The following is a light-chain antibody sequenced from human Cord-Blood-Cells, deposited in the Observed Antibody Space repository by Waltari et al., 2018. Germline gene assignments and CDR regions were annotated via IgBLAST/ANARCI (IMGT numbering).Light chain of an antibody. J-gene: IGKJ4*01. CDR3: QQYGSSPLT. V-gene: IGKV3-20*01. Sequence: EIVLTQSPGTLSLSPGERDTLSCRASQSVSSSYLAWYQQKPGQAPRLLIYGASSRATGIPDRFSGSGSETDFTLTISRLEPEDFAVYYCQQYGSSPLTFGGGTKVEIK. CDR1: QSVSSSY. CDR2: GAS.